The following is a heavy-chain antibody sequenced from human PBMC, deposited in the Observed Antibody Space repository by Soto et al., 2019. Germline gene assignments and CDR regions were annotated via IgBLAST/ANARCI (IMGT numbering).Heavy chain of an antibody. J-gene: IGHJ3*01. CDR2: IYHSGSP. CDR3: ARKPDVATAKVGGGYVFDV. CDR1: SGSIFTTNW. V-gene: IGHV4-4*02. D-gene: IGHD3-16*01. Sequence: QVQLQQWGAGLLKPSETLSLTCAASSGSIFTTNWWSWVRQSPGRGLQWIGDIYHSGSPKYNPSLKSRVLISIDNAQDRFFLNLTSVTAADTAVYYCARKPDVATAKVGGGYVFDVWGQGTMVTVSS.